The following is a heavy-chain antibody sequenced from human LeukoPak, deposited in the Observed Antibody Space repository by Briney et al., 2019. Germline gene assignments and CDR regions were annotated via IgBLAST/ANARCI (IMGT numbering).Heavy chain of an antibody. J-gene: IGHJ4*02. V-gene: IGHV1-18*01. D-gene: IGHD4-17*01. CDR1: GYTFTSYG. Sequence: ASVKVSCKASGYTFTSYGISWVRQAPGQGLEWMGWISAYNGNTNYAQKLQGRVTMTTDTSTSTAYMELRSLRSDDTAVYYCAKIGPYGDYPSTPTVVDYWGQGTLVTVSS. CDR3: AKIGPYGDYPSTPTVVDY. CDR2: ISAYNGNT.